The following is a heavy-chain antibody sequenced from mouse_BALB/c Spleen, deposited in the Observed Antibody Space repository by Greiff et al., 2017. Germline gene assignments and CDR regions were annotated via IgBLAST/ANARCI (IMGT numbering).Heavy chain of an antibody. CDR3: ASRNWYYFDY. V-gene: IGHV5-6*01. CDR2: ISSGGSYT. D-gene: IGHD4-1*01. Sequence: EVQLVESGGGLVKPGGSLKLSCAASGFTFSSYGMSWVRQTPDKRLEWVATISSGGSYTYYPDSVKGRFTISRDNAKNTLYLQMSSLKSEDTAMYYCASRNWYYFDYWGQGTTLTVSS. J-gene: IGHJ2*01. CDR1: GFTFSSYG.